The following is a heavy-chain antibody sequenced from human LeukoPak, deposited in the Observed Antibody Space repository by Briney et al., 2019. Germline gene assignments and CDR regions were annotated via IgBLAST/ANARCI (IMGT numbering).Heavy chain of an antibody. Sequence: SQTLSLTCAISGDSVSSNSATWNWIRQSPSRGLEWLGRTYYRSTWYNDYAVSVRGRITVNPDTSKNQFSLHLNSVTPEDTAVYYCARRLTQYDCFDPWGQGILVTVSS. J-gene: IGHJ5*02. CDR1: GDSVSSNSAT. D-gene: IGHD2-2*01. CDR3: ARRLTQYDCFDP. CDR2: TYYRSTWYN. V-gene: IGHV6-1*01.